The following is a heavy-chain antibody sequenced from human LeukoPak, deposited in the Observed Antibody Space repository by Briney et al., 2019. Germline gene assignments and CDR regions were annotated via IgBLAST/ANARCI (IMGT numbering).Heavy chain of an antibody. V-gene: IGHV4-59*08. CDR3: ARAQVTYYYDSVFDY. CDR2: IYYSGST. J-gene: IGHJ4*02. CDR1: GGSISSYY. Sequence: QPSETLSLTCRVSGGSISSYYWSWIRQPPGKGLEWIGYIYYSGSTNYNPSLKSRVTISVDTSKNQFSLKLSSVTAADTAVYYCARAQVTYYYDSVFDYWGQGILVTVSS. D-gene: IGHD3-22*01.